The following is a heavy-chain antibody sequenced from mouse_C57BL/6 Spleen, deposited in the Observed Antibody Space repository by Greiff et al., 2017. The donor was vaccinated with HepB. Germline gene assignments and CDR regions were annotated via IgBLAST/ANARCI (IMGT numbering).Heavy chain of an antibody. CDR2: IDPEDGET. J-gene: IGHJ1*03. CDR1: GFNIKDYY. Sequence: VQLQQPGAELVKPGASVKLSCTASGFNIKDYYMHWVKQRTEQGLEWIGRIDPEDGETEYAPKFQGKATITADTSSNTAYLQLSSLTSDDTAVYYCASPRYGSSYWYFDVWGTGTTVTVSS. CDR3: ASPRYGSSYWYFDV. V-gene: IGHV14-2*01. D-gene: IGHD1-1*01.